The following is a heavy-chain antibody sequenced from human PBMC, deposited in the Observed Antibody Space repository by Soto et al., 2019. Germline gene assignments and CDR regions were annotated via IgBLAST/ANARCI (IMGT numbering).Heavy chain of an antibody. Sequence: QVQLVESGGGVVQPGRSLRLSCAASGFTFSSYAMHWVRQAPGKGLEWVAVISYDGSNKYYADSVKGRFTISRDNSKNTLYLQMNSLRTEDTAVYYCARVIWFGELSHGMDVWGQGTTVTVSS. CDR1: GFTFSSYA. CDR2: ISYDGSNK. J-gene: IGHJ6*02. CDR3: ARVIWFGELSHGMDV. V-gene: IGHV3-30-3*01. D-gene: IGHD3-10*01.